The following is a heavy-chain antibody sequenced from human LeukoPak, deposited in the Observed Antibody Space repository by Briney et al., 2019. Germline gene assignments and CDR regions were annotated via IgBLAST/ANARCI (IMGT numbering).Heavy chain of an antibody. CDR1: GFNFNTFA. CDR2: INFSGGGT. D-gene: IGHD3-3*01. J-gene: IGHJ3*01. CDR3: ARDGSFWSGFHAFDL. Sequence: GGSLRLSCAASGFNFNTFAMSWVRQAPGKGLEWVSTINFSGGGTYYADSVKGRFTISRDNSKNTVSLQMSSLRAEDTAVYYCARDGSFWSGFHAFDLWGQGTVVTVSS. V-gene: IGHV3-23*01.